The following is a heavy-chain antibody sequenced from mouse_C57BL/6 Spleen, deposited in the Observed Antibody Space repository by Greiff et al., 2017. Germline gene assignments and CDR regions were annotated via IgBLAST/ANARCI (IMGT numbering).Heavy chain of an antibody. CDR3: ARSGTYWYFDV. D-gene: IGHD4-1*01. J-gene: IGHJ1*03. CDR1: GYTFTSYW. CDR2: IDPSDSYT. V-gene: IGHV1-69*01. Sequence: VQLQQPGAELVMPGASVKLSCKASGYTFTSYWMHWVKQRPGQGLEWIGEIDPSDSYTNYNQQFKGKSTLTVDKSSSTAYMQLSSLTSEDSAVYYCARSGTYWYFDVWGTGTTVTVSS.